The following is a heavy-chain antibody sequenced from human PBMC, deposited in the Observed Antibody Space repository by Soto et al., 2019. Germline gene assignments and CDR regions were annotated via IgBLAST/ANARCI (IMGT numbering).Heavy chain of an antibody. J-gene: IGHJ4*02. D-gene: IGHD3-10*01. Sequence: GGSLRLSCAASGFTFSDHYMDWVRQAPGKGLEWVGRTRNKANSYTTEYAASVKGRFTISRDDSKNSLYLQMNSLKTEDTAVYYCARILDYYGSGSYSDYWGQGTLVTVSS. CDR3: ARILDYYGSGSYSDY. CDR1: GFTFSDHY. V-gene: IGHV3-72*01. CDR2: TRNKANSYTT.